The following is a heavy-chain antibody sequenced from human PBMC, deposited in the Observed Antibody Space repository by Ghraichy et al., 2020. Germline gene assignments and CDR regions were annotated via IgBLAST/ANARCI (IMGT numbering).Heavy chain of an antibody. CDR1: GYTFTSYD. D-gene: IGHD2-2*01. J-gene: IGHJ3*02. V-gene: IGHV1-8*03. CDR2: MNPNSGNT. CDR3: ARVWKYQLRAFDI. Sequence: ASVKVSCKASGYTFTSYDINWVRQATGQGLEWMGWMNPNSGNTGYAQKFQGRVTITRNTSISTAYMELSSLRSEDTAVYYCARVWKYQLRAFDIWGQGTMVTVSS.